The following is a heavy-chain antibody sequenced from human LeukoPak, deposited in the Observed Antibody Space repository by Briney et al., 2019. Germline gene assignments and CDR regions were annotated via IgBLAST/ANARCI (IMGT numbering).Heavy chain of an antibody. CDR3: VKGRDGYVDY. CDR2: IGGGGGST. V-gene: IGHV3-23*01. J-gene: IGHJ4*02. Sequence: PGGSLRLSCAASGFTFSNYAMSGVRQAPRKGLEWVSAIGGGGGSTYYADSVKGRFTISRDNSKNTLYLQMNSLRAEDTAVYYCVKGRDGYVDYWGQETLVTVSA. D-gene: IGHD5-24*01. CDR1: GFTFSNYA.